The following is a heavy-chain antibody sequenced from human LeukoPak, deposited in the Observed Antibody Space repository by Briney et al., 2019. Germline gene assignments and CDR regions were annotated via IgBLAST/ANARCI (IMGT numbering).Heavy chain of an antibody. CDR2: ISPNSGGT. CDR1: GYTFTGYY. V-gene: IGHV1-2*02. CDR3: ARVGEVLDSSSPEREYFQH. D-gene: IGHD6-13*01. Sequence: ASVKVSCKASGYTFTGYYMHWVQQAPGQGLEWMGWISPNSGGTNYAQKFQGRVTMTRDTSISTAYMELSRLRSDDTAVYYCARVGEVLDSSSPEREYFQHWGQGTLVTVSS. J-gene: IGHJ1*01.